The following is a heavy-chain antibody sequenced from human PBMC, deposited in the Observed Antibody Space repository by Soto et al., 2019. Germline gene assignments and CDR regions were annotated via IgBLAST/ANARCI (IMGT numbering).Heavy chain of an antibody. CDR1: GFTFSSYA. J-gene: IGHJ6*02. CDR2: ISYDGSNK. D-gene: IGHD6-13*01. V-gene: IGHV3-30-3*01. CDR3: ARGQGNSSPYYYYYGMDV. Sequence: GGSLRLSCAASGFTFSSYAMHWVRQAPGKGLEWVAVISYDGSNKYYADSVKGRFTISRDNSKNTLYLQMNSLRAEDTAVYYCARGQGNSSPYYYYYGMDVWGQGTTVTVSS.